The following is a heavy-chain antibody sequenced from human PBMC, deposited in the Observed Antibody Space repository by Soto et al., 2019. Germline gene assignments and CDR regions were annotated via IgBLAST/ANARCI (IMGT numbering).Heavy chain of an antibody. Sequence: PGGSLRLSCAGSGFTFSRYSMNWVRQAPGKGLEWVSYISDSSGTIYYADSVRGRFTISRDNANNSLSLQMNSLRDEDTAVYYCARVSGSYEANFDYWGQGALVTVSS. CDR2: ISDSSGTI. D-gene: IGHD1-26*01. CDR1: GFTFSRYS. V-gene: IGHV3-48*02. CDR3: ARVSGSYEANFDY. J-gene: IGHJ4*02.